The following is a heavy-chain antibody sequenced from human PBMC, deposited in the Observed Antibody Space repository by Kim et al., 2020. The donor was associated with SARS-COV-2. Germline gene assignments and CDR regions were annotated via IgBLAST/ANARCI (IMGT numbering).Heavy chain of an antibody. J-gene: IGHJ3*02. CDR2: LTGSADAS. Sequence: RGSLRLSCAASGFTFGNYIMTWVRQAPGKGLEWVTRLTGSADASYYADSVKGRFTVSRDNSKNTLFLQMNGLTPDDTAIYYCTTDANWAFEIWGQGTMVTVSS. CDR1: GFTFGNYI. CDR3: TTDANWAFEI. V-gene: IGHV3-23*01.